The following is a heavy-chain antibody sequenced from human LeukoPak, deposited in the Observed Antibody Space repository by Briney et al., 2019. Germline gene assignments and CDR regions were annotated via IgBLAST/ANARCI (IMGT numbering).Heavy chain of an antibody. Sequence: PGGSLRLSCAASGFTFSSYSMNWVRQAPGKGLEWVSYIINSGGTVYYTDSVQGRLTISRDNSKNTLYLQMNSLRAEDAAVYYCAKGGPGIAAADYWGQGTLVTVSS. J-gene: IGHJ4*02. CDR1: GFTFSSYS. V-gene: IGHV3-48*01. CDR2: IINSGGTV. D-gene: IGHD6-13*01. CDR3: AKGGPGIAAADY.